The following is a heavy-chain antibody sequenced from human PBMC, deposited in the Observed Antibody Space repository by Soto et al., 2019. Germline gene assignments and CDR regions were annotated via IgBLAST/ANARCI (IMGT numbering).Heavy chain of an antibody. Sequence: TLSLTCTVSGGSISSYYWSWIRQPPGKGLEWIGYIYYSGSTNYNPSLKSRVTISVDTSKNQFSLKLSSVTAADTAVYYCARSDLTKTVDYWGQGTLVTVSS. CDR3: ARSDLTKTVDY. CDR1: GGSISSYY. D-gene: IGHD3-3*01. V-gene: IGHV4-59*08. CDR2: IYYSGST. J-gene: IGHJ4*02.